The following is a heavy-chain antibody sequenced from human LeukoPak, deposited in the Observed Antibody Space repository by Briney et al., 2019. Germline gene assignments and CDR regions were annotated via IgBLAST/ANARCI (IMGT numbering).Heavy chain of an antibody. CDR3: ARGGGEYSSSSDNWFDP. D-gene: IGHD6-6*01. Sequence: GASVKVSCKASGYTYTSYYMHWVRQAPGQGLEWMGIINPSGGSTSYAQKFQGRVTMTRDTSTSTVYMELSSLRSEDTAVYYCARGGGEYSSSSDNWFDPWGQGTLVTVSS. CDR1: GYTYTSYY. J-gene: IGHJ5*02. V-gene: IGHV1-46*01. CDR2: INPSGGST.